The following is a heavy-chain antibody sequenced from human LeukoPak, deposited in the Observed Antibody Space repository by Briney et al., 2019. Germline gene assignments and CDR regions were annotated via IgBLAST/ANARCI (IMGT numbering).Heavy chain of an antibody. D-gene: IGHD2-2*01. V-gene: IGHV1-18*01. CDR2: ISAYNGNT. J-gene: IGHJ5*02. Sequence: ASVKVSCKASGYTFTSYGISWVRQAPGHGLEWMGWISAYNGNTNYAQKLQGRVTMTTDTSTSTAYMELRSLRSDDTAVYYCAREIGVCSSTSCYQSWFDPWGQGTLVTVSS. CDR1: GYTFTSYG. CDR3: AREIGVCSSTSCYQSWFDP.